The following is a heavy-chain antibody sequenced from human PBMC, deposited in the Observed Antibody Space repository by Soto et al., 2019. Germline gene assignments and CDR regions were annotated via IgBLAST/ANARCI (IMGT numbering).Heavy chain of an antibody. J-gene: IGHJ6*01. Sequence: ASVKVSGKAAGYTFTSYAMHWVRQAPGQRLEWMGWINAGNGNTKYSQKFQGRVTITRDTSASTAYMELSSLRSEDTAVYYCASYGSGSRTAPHYYGMEVLGQGTTVIV. CDR1: GYTFTSYA. D-gene: IGHD3-10*01. V-gene: IGHV1-3*01. CDR2: INAGNGNT. CDR3: ASYGSGSRTAPHYYGMEV.